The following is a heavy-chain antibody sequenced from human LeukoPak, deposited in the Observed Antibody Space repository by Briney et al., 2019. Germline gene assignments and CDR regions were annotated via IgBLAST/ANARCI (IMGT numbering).Heavy chain of an antibody. CDR1: GFIFSSNG. CDR2: IWYDGSKK. J-gene: IGHJ4*02. D-gene: IGHD1-26*01. CDR3: ARMSGSHIDY. V-gene: IGHV3-33*01. Sequence: GGSLRLSCAASGFIFSSNGMHWVRQAPGKGLEWVAVIWYDGSKKYYADSVKGRLTISRDNSKNTLGLQMDRLRAEDTAVYYCARMSGSHIDYWGQGTLVTVSS.